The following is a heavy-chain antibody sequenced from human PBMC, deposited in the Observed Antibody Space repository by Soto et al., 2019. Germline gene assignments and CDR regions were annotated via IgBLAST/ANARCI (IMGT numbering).Heavy chain of an antibody. CDR3: ARDLVTVAHPFDY. CDR1: GYTFTTYA. D-gene: IGHD4-17*01. Sequence: ASVKVSCKASGYTFTTYAIHWVRQAPGQRLEWMGWINTGNANTKYSQRLQGRLTITRDTSATTAYMELSSLTSEDTAVYYCARDLVTVAHPFDYWGQRTPVTVSS. V-gene: IGHV1-3*04. J-gene: IGHJ4*02. CDR2: INTGNANT.